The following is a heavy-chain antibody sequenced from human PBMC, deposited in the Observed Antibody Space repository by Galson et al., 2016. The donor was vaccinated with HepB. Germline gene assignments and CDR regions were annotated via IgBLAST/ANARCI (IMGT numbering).Heavy chain of an antibody. CDR1: GFTFSSYG. CDR2: IWSDGSDK. J-gene: IGHJ6*02. D-gene: IGHD5-12*01. Sequence: SLRLSCAASGFTFSSYGMHWVRQAPGKGLEWVAVIWSDGSDKYYADSVKGRFTISRDNSKYTLYLQMNSLRAEDTAVYYCARPGYRLGATYGLDVWGQGTTVTGSS. V-gene: IGHV3-33*01. CDR3: ARPGYRLGATYGLDV.